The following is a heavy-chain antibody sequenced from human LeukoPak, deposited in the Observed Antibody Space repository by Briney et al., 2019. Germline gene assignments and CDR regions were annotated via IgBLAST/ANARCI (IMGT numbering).Heavy chain of an antibody. CDR2: IYYSGST. CDR3: ARPHTTGTTGGFDY. D-gene: IGHD1-1*01. Sequence: SETLSLTCTVSGGSISSYYWSWIRQPPGKGLEWIGYIYYSGSTNYNPSLKSRVTISVDTSKNQFSLKLSSVTAADTAVYYCARPHTTGTTGGFDYWGRGTLVTVSS. J-gene: IGHJ4*02. V-gene: IGHV4-59*01. CDR1: GGSISSYY.